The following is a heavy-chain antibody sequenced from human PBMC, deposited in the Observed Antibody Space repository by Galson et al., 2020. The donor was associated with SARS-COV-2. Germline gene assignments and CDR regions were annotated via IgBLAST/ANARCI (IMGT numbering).Heavy chain of an antibody. Sequence: GGSLRLSCAASGFTFRNYWMHCVRQVPGKGPVWVSRITEDGYSTGYADSVQGRLTISRDNAKNTLFLQLNSLRAEDSAIYHCARGGRCSGGSCYSDYYYMDVWGKGTTVTISS. CDR3: ARGGRCSGGSCYSDYYYMDV. D-gene: IGHD2-15*01. CDR1: GFTFRNYW. V-gene: IGHV3-74*01. J-gene: IGHJ6*03. CDR2: ITEDGYST.